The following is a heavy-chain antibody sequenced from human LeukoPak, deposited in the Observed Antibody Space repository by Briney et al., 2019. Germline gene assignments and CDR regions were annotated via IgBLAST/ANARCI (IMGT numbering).Heavy chain of an antibody. D-gene: IGHD6-13*01. Sequence: ASVKVSCKASGYTFTSYGISWVRQAPGQGLEWMGWVSAYNGNTNYAQKLQGRVTMTTDTSTSTAYMELRSLRSEDTAVYYCARSEQLVRPTGYYYMDVWGKGTTVTISS. V-gene: IGHV1-18*01. J-gene: IGHJ6*03. CDR1: GYTFTSYG. CDR2: VSAYNGNT. CDR3: ARSEQLVRPTGYYYMDV.